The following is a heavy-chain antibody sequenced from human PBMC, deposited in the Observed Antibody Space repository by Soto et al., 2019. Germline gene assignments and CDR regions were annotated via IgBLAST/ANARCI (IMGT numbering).Heavy chain of an antibody. CDR1: GGTFSSYA. CDR3: AIRVALALYYYYGMDV. Sequence: SVKVSCKASGGTFSSYAISWVRQAPGQGLEWMGGIIPIFGTANYAQKFQGRVTITADESTSTAYMELSSLRSEDTAVYYCAIRVALALYYYYGMDVWGQGTTVTVSS. J-gene: IGHJ6*02. D-gene: IGHD3-3*01. V-gene: IGHV1-69*13. CDR2: IIPIFGTA.